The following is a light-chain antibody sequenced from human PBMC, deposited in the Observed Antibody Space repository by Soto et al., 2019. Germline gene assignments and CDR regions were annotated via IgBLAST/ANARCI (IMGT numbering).Light chain of an antibody. Sequence: QAVVAQPASVSGSPGQSITISCTGTSSDVGGYDFVSWYQQHPGKAPKLMIYEVNNRPSGVSNRFSGSKSGNTASLTISGLQAEDEADYYCSSWTSSTTQVLGGGTQLTVL. V-gene: IGLV2-14*01. CDR3: SSWTSSTTQV. J-gene: IGLJ3*02. CDR1: SSDVGGYDF. CDR2: EVN.